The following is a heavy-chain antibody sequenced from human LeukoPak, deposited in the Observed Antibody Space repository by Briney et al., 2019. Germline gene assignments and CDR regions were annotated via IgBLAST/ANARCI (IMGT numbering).Heavy chain of an antibody. Sequence: GGSLRLSCAASGFTFSSYSMNWVRQAPGKGLEWVSSISSSSYIYYADSVKGRFTISRDNAKNSLYLQMNSLRAEDTAVYYCARLYYGSGIPTGYRGQGTLVTVSS. CDR1: GFTFSSYS. CDR3: ARLYYGSGIPTGY. D-gene: IGHD3-10*01. J-gene: IGHJ4*02. V-gene: IGHV3-21*01. CDR2: ISSSSYI.